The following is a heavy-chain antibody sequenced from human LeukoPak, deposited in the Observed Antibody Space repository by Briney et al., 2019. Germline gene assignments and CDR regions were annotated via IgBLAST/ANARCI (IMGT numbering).Heavy chain of an antibody. CDR1: GGSISSSNW. CDR3: ARGSYGDYGSYYYYGMDV. Sequence: SGTLSLTCAVSGGSISSSNWWSWVRQPPGKGLEWIGEIYHSGSTNYNPSLKSRVTISVDKSKNQFSLKLSSVTAADTAVYYCARGSYGDYGSYYYYGMDVWGQGTTVTVSS. J-gene: IGHJ6*02. CDR2: IYHSGST. D-gene: IGHD4-17*01. V-gene: IGHV4-4*02.